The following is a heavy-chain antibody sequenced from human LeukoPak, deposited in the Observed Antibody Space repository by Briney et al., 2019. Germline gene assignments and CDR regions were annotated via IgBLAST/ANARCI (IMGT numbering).Heavy chain of an antibody. CDR3: ARQVYESSGYYLRYFDL. Sequence: GESLKISCKGPGYSFTSYWIGWVRQMPGKGLEWMGIIYPGDSDTRYSPSFQGQVTISADKSISNAYLQWSSLKASDTAMYYCARQVYESSGYYLRYFDLWGRGTLVTVSS. D-gene: IGHD3-22*01. V-gene: IGHV5-51*01. J-gene: IGHJ2*01. CDR1: GYSFTSYW. CDR2: IYPGDSDT.